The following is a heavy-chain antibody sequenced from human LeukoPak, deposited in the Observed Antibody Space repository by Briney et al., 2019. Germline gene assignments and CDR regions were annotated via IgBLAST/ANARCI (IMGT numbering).Heavy chain of an antibody. D-gene: IGHD3-10*01. CDR3: ARHDGSGYYYPLHQ. CDR1: GCAFRSYG. CDR2: VSSSGGIT. J-gene: IGHJ4*02. Sequence: SGGSLRLSCAASGCAFRSYGLSWVRQAPGKGLEWVSSVSSSGGITWNADSVKGRITISRDFSKNTLFLLMNSLRAEDTAIYYCARHDGSGYYYPLHQWGQGTLVTVSS. V-gene: IGHV3-23*01.